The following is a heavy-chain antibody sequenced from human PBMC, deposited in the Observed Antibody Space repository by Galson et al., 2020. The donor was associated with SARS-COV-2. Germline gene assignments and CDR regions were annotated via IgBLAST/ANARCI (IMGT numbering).Heavy chain of an antibody. Sequence: GGSLRLSCAASGFTFSSYSMNWVRQAPGKGLEWVSSISSSSSYIYYADSVKGRFTISRDNAKNSLYLQMNSLRAEDTAVYYCASDPGMLLPNYYYYGMDGWGQGTTVTVSS. CDR3: ASDPGMLLPNYYYYGMDG. V-gene: IGHV3-21*01. J-gene: IGHJ6*02. CDR1: GFTFSSYS. D-gene: IGHD2-15*01. CDR2: ISSSSSYI.